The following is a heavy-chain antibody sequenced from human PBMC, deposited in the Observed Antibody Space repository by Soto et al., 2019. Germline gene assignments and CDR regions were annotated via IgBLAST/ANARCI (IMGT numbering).Heavy chain of an antibody. CDR2: INADYGNT. CDR3: ARCIQGDYSYGMDV. CDR1: GYTFYSHS. D-gene: IGHD5-18*01. J-gene: IGHJ6*02. Sequence: QAQLVQSGAEVRKPGASVKVSWKASGYTFYSHSISWVRQAPGQGLEWMGRINADYGNTQYAQKFRGRVTMTTDTSTTTVYMELTNLRSDDTAVYYCARCIQGDYSYGMDVWGQGTTVTVSS. V-gene: IGHV1-18*01.